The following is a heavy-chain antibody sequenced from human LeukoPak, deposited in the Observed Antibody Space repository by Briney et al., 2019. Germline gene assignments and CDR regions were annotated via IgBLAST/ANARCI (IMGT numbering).Heavy chain of an antibody. CDR1: GGSISSSSYY. CDR3: ARQIACYDFWSGYFFDY. V-gene: IGHV4-39*01. D-gene: IGHD3-3*01. J-gene: IGHJ4*02. Sequence: SETLSLTCTVSGGSISSSSYYWGWIRQPPGKGLEWIGSIYYSGSTYYNPSLKSRVTISVDTSKNQFSLKLSSVTAADTAVYYCARQIACYDFWSGYFFDYWGQGTLVTVSS. CDR2: IYYSGST.